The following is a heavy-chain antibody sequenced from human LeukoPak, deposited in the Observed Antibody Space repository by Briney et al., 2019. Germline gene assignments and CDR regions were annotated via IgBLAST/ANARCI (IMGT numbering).Heavy chain of an antibody. J-gene: IGHJ4*02. Sequence: GGSLRLSCVASEFTFSNYWMTWVRQAPGKGLEWVANIDQDGSQEFFVDSLKGRFTISRDNAKKSLYLQMNSLTAGDTAVYFCARIGYSNSSLDYWGQGTLVTVSS. CDR1: EFTFSNYW. CDR3: ARIGYSNSSLDY. D-gene: IGHD6-6*01. V-gene: IGHV3-7*01. CDR2: IDQDGSQE.